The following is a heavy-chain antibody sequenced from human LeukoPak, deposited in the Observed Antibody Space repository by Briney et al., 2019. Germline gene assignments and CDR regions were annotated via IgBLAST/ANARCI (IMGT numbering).Heavy chain of an antibody. CDR1: VFTFSSYA. CDR2: ISGSGGST. J-gene: IGHJ4*02. CDR3: AAGVVVAATPFYFDY. V-gene: IGHV3-23*01. Sequence: GGCLRLSCAASVFTFSSYAMSWVPPAPGKGLERVSAISGSGGSTYYADSVKGRFTISRDNSKNTLYLQMNSLRAEDTAVYYCAAGVVVAATPFYFDYWGQGTLVTVSS. D-gene: IGHD2-15*01.